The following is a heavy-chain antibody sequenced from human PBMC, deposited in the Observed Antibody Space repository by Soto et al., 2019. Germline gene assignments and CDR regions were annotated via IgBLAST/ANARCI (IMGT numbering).Heavy chain of an antibody. CDR1: GFTFSSYG. CDR2: ISYDGSNK. V-gene: IGHV3-30*18. D-gene: IGHD2-21*02. CDR3: AKAVAYCGGDCYSELDY. Sequence: GGSLRLSCAASGFTFSSYGMHWVRQAPGKGLEWVAVISYDGSNKYYADSVKGRFTISRDNSKNTLYLQMNSLRAEDTAVYYCAKAVAYCGGDCYSELDYWGQGTLVTVSS. J-gene: IGHJ4*02.